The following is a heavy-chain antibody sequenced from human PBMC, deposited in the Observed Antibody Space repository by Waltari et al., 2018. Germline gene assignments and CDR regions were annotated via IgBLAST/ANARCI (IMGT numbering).Heavy chain of an antibody. CDR1: GGSFRGYY. V-gene: IGHV4-34*01. J-gene: IGHJ2*01. CDR2: INNSGST. D-gene: IGHD3-10*01. Sequence: QVQLQQWGAGLLKPSETLSLTCAVYGGSFRGYYWSWIRQSPGKGLEWIGEINNSGSTNYHPSLKSRVTISVDTSKNQFSLKLSSVTAADTAVYYCARSIAGSGNYGSWNCDLWGRGTLVTVSS. CDR3: ARSIAGSGNYGSWNCDL.